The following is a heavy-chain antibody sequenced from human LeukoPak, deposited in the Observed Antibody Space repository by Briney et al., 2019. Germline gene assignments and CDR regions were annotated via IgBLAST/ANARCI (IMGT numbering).Heavy chain of an antibody. CDR2: IKQDGSEK. D-gene: IGHD6-13*01. Sequence: PGGSLRLSCAASGFTFSSYWMSWVRQAPGKGLEWVANIKQDGSEKYYVDSVKGRFTISRDNAKNSLYLQMNSLRAEDTAVYYCARGGFYSSNSPSGYWGRGTLVTVSS. CDR1: GFTFSSYW. CDR3: ARGGFYSSNSPSGY. V-gene: IGHV3-7*01. J-gene: IGHJ4*02.